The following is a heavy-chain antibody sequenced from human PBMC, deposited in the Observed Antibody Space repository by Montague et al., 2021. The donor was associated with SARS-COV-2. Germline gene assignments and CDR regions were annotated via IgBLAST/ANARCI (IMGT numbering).Heavy chain of an antibody. CDR1: GFPFSGYE. V-gene: IGHV3-48*03. D-gene: IGHD3-3*01. CDR3: ARVRARITIFGGGPGDY. CDR2: ISSSGSTI. Sequence: SLRLSCAASGFPFSGYEMNRVRQAPGKGLEWVSYISSSGSTIYXXXSXXXRFXISRDNAKNSLYLQMNSLRAEDTAVYYCARVRARITIFGGGPGDYWGQGTLVTVSS. J-gene: IGHJ4*02.